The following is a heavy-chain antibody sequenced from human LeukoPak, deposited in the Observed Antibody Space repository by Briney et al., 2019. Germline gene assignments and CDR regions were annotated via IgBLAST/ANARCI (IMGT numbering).Heavy chain of an antibody. CDR1: GYKFTSYW. D-gene: IGHD3-22*01. J-gene: IGHJ4*02. CDR2: IFPGNSDT. V-gene: IGHV5-51*01. Sequence: GESLKISCKGSGYKFTSYWIGWVRQMPGEGLEWMGIIFPGNSDTRYSPSFQGQVTISADKSISAAYLQWSSLKASDTAMYYCARAGDSSGYYYGRFDYWGQGTLVTVSS. CDR3: ARAGDSSGYYYGRFDY.